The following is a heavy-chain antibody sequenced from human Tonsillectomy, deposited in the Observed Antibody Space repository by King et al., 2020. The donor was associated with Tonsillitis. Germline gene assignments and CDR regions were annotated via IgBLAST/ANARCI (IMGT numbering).Heavy chain of an antibody. J-gene: IGHJ4*02. CDR2: IKQDGSET. CDR1: GFTLNTKW. V-gene: IGHV3-7*04. CDR3: VRGPNDGDRSDYFDF. Sequence: VQLVESGGGLVQPGGSLRLSCEASGFTLNTKWMGWVRPAPGKGLEWLAHIKQDGSETYNVDSVKGRFTISRDNAKNSQYLQMNSLRVDDTAVYYCVRGPNDGDRSDYFDFWGQGTLVTVSS. D-gene: IGHD2-21*02.